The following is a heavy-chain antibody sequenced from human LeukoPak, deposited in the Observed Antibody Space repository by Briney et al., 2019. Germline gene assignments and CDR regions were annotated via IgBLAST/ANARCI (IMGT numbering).Heavy chain of an antibody. D-gene: IGHD3-10*01. V-gene: IGHV4-59*01. CDR2: IYYSEST. Sequence: PSETLSLTCTVSGGSISSYYWSWIRQPPGKGLEWIGYIYYSESTNYNPSLKSRVTISVDTSKNQFSLKLSSVTAADTAVYYCARVLRRAMVRGHPTPSYYYYGMDVWGQGTTVTVSS. J-gene: IGHJ6*02. CDR1: GGSISSYY. CDR3: ARVLRRAMVRGHPTPSYYYYGMDV.